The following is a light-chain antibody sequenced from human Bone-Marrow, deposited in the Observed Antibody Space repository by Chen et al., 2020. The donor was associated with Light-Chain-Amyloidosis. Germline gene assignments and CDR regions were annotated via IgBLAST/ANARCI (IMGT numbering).Light chain of an antibody. CDR3: QSADSSGTYEVI. Sequence: SYELTQPPSVSVSPGQTARITCSGDDLPTKYAYWYHQKPGQAPVLVIHRDTERPSGMSERFSGSSSGTTATLTISVVQAEDEADYHCQSADSSGTYEVIFGGGTKLTVL. J-gene: IGLJ2*01. V-gene: IGLV3-25*03. CDR1: DLPTKY. CDR2: RDT.